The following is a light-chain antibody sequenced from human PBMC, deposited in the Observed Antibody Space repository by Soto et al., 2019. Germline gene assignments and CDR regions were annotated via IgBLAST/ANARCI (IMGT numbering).Light chain of an antibody. J-gene: IGKJ1*01. Sequence: DIQMTQSPSSLSASVGDIVTITCRASQSISTYLNWYQHKSGRAPKLLIHAASSLQSGVPSRFSGSGSGTDFTLTIRGLQPEDSATYYCQRTYSTLWTFGQGTNVEIK. CDR1: QSISTY. CDR3: QRTYSTLWT. V-gene: IGKV1-39*01. CDR2: AAS.